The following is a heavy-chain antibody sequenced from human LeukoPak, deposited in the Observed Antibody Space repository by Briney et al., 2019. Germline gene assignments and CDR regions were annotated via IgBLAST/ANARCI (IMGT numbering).Heavy chain of an antibody. CDR2: IYADGTHK. D-gene: IGHD1-26*01. J-gene: IGHJ4*02. V-gene: IGHV3-48*03. Sequence: TGGSLRLSCAASGLTFSSYEMNWVRQAPGKGLEWVSYIYADGTHKYDADSVKGRFTISRDNAKNSLYLQMNSLRVDDTAIYYCAREVQWELPDYWGQGTLVTVSS. CDR3: AREVQWELPDY. CDR1: GLTFSSYE.